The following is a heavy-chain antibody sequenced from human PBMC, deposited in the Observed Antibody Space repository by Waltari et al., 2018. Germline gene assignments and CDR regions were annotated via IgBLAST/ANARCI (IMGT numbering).Heavy chain of an antibody. CDR2: TSHDGANK. CDR1: GVTVSQST. Sequence: QVQLVESGRGVVRPGAPLRLYSPDSGVTVSQSTMHWVRQAPGKGLEWVAITSHDGANKYYAGSVVGRFTISRDNSKNTVYLQMNSLRVEDTAVYYCARDLGSGWYYFDSWGQGTLVTVSS. J-gene: IGHJ4*02. CDR3: ARDLGSGWYYFDS. D-gene: IGHD6-19*01. V-gene: IGHV3-30-3*01.